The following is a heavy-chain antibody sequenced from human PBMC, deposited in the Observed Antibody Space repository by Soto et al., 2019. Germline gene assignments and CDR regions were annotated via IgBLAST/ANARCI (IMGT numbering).Heavy chain of an antibody. Sequence: EVQLVESGGGLIQPRGSLRLSCAASGFTVSSNYMSWVRQAPGKGLEWVSVIYSGGSTYYADSVKGRFTISRDNSKNTLYLQMNSLRAEDTAVYYCARDGTLNSSGWYGGFDYWGQGTLVTVSS. D-gene: IGHD6-19*01. CDR1: GFTVSSNY. CDR3: ARDGTLNSSGWYGGFDY. V-gene: IGHV3-53*01. J-gene: IGHJ4*02. CDR2: IYSGGST.